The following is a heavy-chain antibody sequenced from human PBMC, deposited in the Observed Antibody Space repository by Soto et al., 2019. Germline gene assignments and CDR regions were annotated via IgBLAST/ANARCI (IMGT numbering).Heavy chain of an antibody. V-gene: IGHV4-31*03. Sequence: QVQLQESGPGLVKPSQTLSLTCTVSGVSIASGGYYWSWIRQHPGKGLEWVGNIDYSGSTYYTPSLKSRITISLDTSKNQFSLRLSSGTAADTAVYSCASVQKRFCYVTSGYYDYQSDGMDVWGQGTTVTVSS. CDR3: ASVQKRFCYVTSGYYDYQSDGMDV. D-gene: IGHD3-22*01. J-gene: IGHJ6*02. CDR1: GVSIASGGYY. CDR2: IDYSGST.